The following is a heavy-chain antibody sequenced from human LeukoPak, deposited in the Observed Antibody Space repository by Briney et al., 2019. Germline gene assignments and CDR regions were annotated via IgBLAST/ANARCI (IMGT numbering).Heavy chain of an antibody. Sequence: SETLSLTCTVSGSSISNYYWGWLRQAPGKGLEWIGSIYYSGNTYYNSSLKSRVTISLDTSKNQFSLNLFSVTAADTAMYYCARGLVTARTVYFDYWGQGTLVTVSS. CDR3: ARGLVTARTVYFDY. J-gene: IGHJ4*02. V-gene: IGHV4-39*07. D-gene: IGHD2-21*02. CDR2: IYYSGNT. CDR1: GSSISNYY.